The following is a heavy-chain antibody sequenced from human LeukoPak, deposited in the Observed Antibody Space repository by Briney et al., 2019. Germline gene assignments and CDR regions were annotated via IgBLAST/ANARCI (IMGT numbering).Heavy chain of an antibody. D-gene: IGHD1-1*01. CDR2: IYPLDSEI. V-gene: IGHV5-51*01. Sequence: GESLKISCKASGYSFTNYWIEWVRQMPGKGLEWMGIIYPLDSEIRYSPSFQGQVTISVDKSITTAFLHWDSLKTSDTAMYYCARHQERRYYYYGMDVWGQGTTVTVSS. J-gene: IGHJ6*02. CDR3: ARHQERRYYYYGMDV. CDR1: GYSFTNYW.